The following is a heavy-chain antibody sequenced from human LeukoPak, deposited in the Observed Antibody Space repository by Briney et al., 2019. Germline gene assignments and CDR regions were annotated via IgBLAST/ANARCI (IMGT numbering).Heavy chain of an antibody. J-gene: IGHJ4*02. CDR1: GGTFSSYA. Sequence: SVKVSCKASGGTFSSYAISWVRQAPGQGLEWMGGIIPIFGTANYAQKFQGRVTITADESTSTAYMELSSLRSEDTAVYYCARTLSRTSITPPHYFDYWGQGTLVTVSS. D-gene: IGHD3-3*02. CDR2: IIPIFGTA. V-gene: IGHV1-69*13. CDR3: ARTLSRTSITPPHYFDY.